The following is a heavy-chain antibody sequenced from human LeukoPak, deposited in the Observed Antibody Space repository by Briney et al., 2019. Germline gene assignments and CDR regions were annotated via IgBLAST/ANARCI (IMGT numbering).Heavy chain of an antibody. CDR1: GFTFDDYA. Sequence: GGSLRLSCAASGFTFDDYAMHWVRQAPGKGLEWVSGISWNSGSIGYADSVKGRFTISRDNAKNSLYLQMNSLRAEDTAVYYCARSIWPRAAAGTFDYWGQGTLVTVSS. D-gene: IGHD6-13*01. CDR3: ARSIWPRAAAGTFDY. J-gene: IGHJ4*02. V-gene: IGHV3-9*01. CDR2: ISWNSGSI.